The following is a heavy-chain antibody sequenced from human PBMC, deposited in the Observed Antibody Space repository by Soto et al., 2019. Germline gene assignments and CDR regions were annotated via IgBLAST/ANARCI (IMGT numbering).Heavy chain of an antibody. V-gene: IGHV3-23*01. CDR2: ISGSGGST. CDR1: GFTFSSYA. D-gene: IGHD3-22*01. CDR3: ARAPGIVFNGMDV. J-gene: IGHJ6*02. Sequence: LRLSCAASGFTFSSYAMSWVRQAPGKGLEWVSAISGSGGSTYYADSVKGRFTISRDNAKNSLYLQMNSLRAEDTAVYYCARAPGIVFNGMDVWGQGTTVTVSS.